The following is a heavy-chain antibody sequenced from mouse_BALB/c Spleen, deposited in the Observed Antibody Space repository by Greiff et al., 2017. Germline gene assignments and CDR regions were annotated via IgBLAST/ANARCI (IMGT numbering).Heavy chain of an antibody. J-gene: IGHJ4*01. D-gene: IGHD2-14*01. CDR2: ISYSGST. Sequence: DVHLVESGPGLVKPSQSLSLTCTVTGYSITRDYAWNWIRQFPGNKLEWMGYISYSGSTSYNPSLKRRSSITRDTSKNQFFLQLNSVTTEDTATYYSARGYDDAMDDWGQGTSVTVSS. V-gene: IGHV3-2*02. CDR1: GYSITRDYA. CDR3: ARGYDDAMDD.